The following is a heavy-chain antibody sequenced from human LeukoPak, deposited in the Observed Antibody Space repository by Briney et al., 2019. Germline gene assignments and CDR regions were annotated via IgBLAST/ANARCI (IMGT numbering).Heavy chain of an antibody. CDR3: ATLMAHLDY. CDR1: GYTFTDYH. V-gene: IGHV1-2*02. J-gene: IGHJ4*02. D-gene: IGHD2-8*01. Sequence: ASVKVSCKASGYTFTDYHMHWVRQAPGQGLEWMGWINPNSGDTNYAQKFQGRVTMTRDTTISTAYMELSRLRSDDTAVFYCATLMAHLDYWGQGTLVTVSS. CDR2: INPNSGDT.